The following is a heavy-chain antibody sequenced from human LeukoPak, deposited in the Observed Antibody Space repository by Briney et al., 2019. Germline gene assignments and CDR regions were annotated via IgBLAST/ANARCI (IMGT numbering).Heavy chain of an antibody. Sequence: GGSLRLSCAASGSTFSSYGMHWVRQAPGKGLEWVAFIRYDGSNKYYADSVKGRFTISRDNAKNSLYLQMNSLRAEDTAVYYCARDRGQGVATNYGDYWGQGTLVTVSS. CDR1: GSTFSSYG. J-gene: IGHJ4*02. D-gene: IGHD5-12*01. V-gene: IGHV3-30*02. CDR2: IRYDGSNK. CDR3: ARDRGQGVATNYGDY.